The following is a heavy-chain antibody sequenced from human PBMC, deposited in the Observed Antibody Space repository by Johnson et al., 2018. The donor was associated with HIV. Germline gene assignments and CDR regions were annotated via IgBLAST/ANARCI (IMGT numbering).Heavy chain of an antibody. CDR3: AKGGGYYYSEYGFD. D-gene: IGHD3-10*01. J-gene: IGHJ3*01. CDR1: GFIFSNYW. V-gene: IGHV3-7*02. CDR2: IKEDGSED. Sequence: VQLVESGGGLVQPGGSLRLSCAASGFIFSNYWMSWVRQAPGRGLEWLANIKEDGSEDYYVDSVKGRFTISRDNAKNTLYLQMNSLRVEDTAVYYCAKGGGYYYSEYGFD.